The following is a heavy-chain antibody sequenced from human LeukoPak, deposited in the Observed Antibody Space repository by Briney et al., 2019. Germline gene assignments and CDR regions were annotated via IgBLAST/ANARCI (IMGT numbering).Heavy chain of an antibody. CDR2: MNPNSGNT. CDR3: ARIPGRGADDY. J-gene: IGHJ4*02. D-gene: IGHD1-14*01. V-gene: IGHV1-8*01. Sequence: WMGWMNPNSGNTGYAQKFQGRVTMTRNTSISTAYMELSSLRSEDTAVYYCARIPGRGADDYWGQGTLVTVSS.